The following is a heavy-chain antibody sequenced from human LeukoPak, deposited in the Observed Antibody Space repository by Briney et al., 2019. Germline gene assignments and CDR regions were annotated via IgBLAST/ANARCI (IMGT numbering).Heavy chain of an antibody. V-gene: IGHV3-73*01. CDR2: IRSKANSYAT. CDR3: VFKDPVGGIDY. D-gene: IGHD3-16*01. CDR1: GFTFSGSA. J-gene: IGHJ4*02. Sequence: PGGSLRLSCAASGFTFSGSAMHWVRQASGKGLEWVGRIRSKANSYATAYAASVKGRFTISRDDSKNTAYLQMNSLKTEDTAVYYCVFKDPVGGIDYWGQGTLVTVSS.